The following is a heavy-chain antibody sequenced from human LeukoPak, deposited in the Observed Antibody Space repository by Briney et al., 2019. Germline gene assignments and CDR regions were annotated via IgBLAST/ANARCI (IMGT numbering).Heavy chain of an antibody. CDR1: GFTFSSYA. D-gene: IGHD6-13*01. CDR2: ISGSGGST. CDR3: AKDQGGSSWVRYYGMDV. J-gene: IGHJ6*04. V-gene: IGHV3-23*01. Sequence: GGSLRLSCAASGFTFSSYAMGWVRQAPGKGLEGVSAISGSGGSTYYADSVKGRFTISRDNSKNTLYLQMNSLRAEDTAVYYCAKDQGGSSWVRYYGMDVWGKGTMVTVSS.